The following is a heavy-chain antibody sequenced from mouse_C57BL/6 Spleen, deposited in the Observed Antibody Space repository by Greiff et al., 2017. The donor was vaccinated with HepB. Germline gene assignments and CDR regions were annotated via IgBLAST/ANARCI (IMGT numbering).Heavy chain of an antibody. J-gene: IGHJ2*01. CDR2: IDPANGNT. V-gene: IGHV14-3*01. CDR1: GFNIKNTY. CDR3: ARWVLTGLYFDY. Sequence: EVKLVESVAELVRPGASVKLSCTASGFNIKNTYMHWVKQRPEQGLEWIGRIDPANGNTKYAPKFQGKATITADTSSNTAYLQLSSLTSEDTAIYYCARWVLTGLYFDYWGQGTTLTVSS. D-gene: IGHD4-1*01.